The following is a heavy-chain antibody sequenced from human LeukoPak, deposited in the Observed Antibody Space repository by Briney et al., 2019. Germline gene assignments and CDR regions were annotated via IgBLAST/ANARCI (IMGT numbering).Heavy chain of an antibody. CDR2: IYSSGST. D-gene: IGHD3-22*01. J-gene: IGHJ4*02. Sequence: GGSLRLSCAASGFSVSSNYMSWVRQAPGKGLTWVSVIYSSGSTYYADSVKGRFAISRDDSKNTLHLQMNSLRAGDTAIYYCAKAGAYSNGYHEYPNYVDDWGQGTLVTVSS. CDR1: GFSVSSNY. V-gene: IGHV3-53*01. CDR3: AKAGAYSNGYHEYPNYVDD.